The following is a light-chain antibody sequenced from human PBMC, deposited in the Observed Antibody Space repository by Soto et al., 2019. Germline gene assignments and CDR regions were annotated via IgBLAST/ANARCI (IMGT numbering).Light chain of an antibody. CDR2: SAS. Sequence: DIQMTQSPSAMSASVGDRVTISCRASHNINYYLAWFQQKPGKVPKRLIYSASSLQSGVPSRFSGSGSGTEFTLTITGLQAEDTAIYYCLQYDSYPLTFGGGTKVEIK. V-gene: IGKV1-17*03. CDR3: LQYDSYPLT. J-gene: IGKJ4*01. CDR1: HNINYY.